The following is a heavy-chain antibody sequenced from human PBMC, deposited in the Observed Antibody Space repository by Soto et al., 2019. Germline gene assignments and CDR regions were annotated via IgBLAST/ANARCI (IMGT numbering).Heavy chain of an antibody. CDR2: INPDGGDT. CDR1: VYTFNDYY. CDR3: PSLNPHDRRGDGSSSTT. J-gene: IGHJ5*02. D-gene: IGHD3-10*01. V-gene: IGHV1-2*02. Sequence: SVNVCCKASVYTFNDYYVHWVRQAPGQGLEWMGYINPDGGDTKYAQKFQGRVTMTRDTSISTAYMELSRLTSDDTAMYSCPSLNPHDRRGDGSSSTTWGQGTPVTVSS.